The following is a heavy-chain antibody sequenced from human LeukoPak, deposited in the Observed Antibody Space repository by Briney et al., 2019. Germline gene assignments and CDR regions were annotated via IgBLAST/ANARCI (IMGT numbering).Heavy chain of an antibody. J-gene: IGHJ5*02. CDR2: IVVGSGNA. D-gene: IGHD2-2*01. Sequence: ASVKVSCKASGFTFTSSAMQWVRQARGQRLEWIGWIVVGSGNANYAQKFQERVTITRDMSTGTAYMELSSLRSEDTAVYYRAADYLVPAALDPWGQGTLVTVSS. CDR1: GFTFTSSA. V-gene: IGHV1-58*02. CDR3: AADYLVPAALDP.